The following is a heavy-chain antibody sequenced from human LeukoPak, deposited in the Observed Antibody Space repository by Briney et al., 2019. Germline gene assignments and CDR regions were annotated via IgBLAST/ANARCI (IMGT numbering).Heavy chain of an antibody. D-gene: IGHD3-22*01. CDR3: AREPYYYDSSGHYPIDY. V-gene: IGHV4-34*01. CDR1: GGSFSGYY. J-gene: IGHJ4*02. CDR2: INHSGST. Sequence: SETLSLTCAVYGGSFSGYYWSWIRQPPGKGLEWIGEINHSGSTNYNPSLKSRVTISVDTSKNQFSLKLSSVTAADTAVYYCAREPYYYDSSGHYPIDYWGQGTLVTVSS.